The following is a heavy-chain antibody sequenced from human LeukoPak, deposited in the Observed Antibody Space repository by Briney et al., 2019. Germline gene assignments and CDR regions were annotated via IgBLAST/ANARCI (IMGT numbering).Heavy chain of an antibody. CDR2: IYHSGST. CDR3: ARDYYDSSGYSGRSNWFDP. D-gene: IGHD3-22*01. J-gene: IGHJ5*02. Sequence: SETLSLTCTVSGGSISTYYWSWIRQPPGKGLEWIGYIYHSGSTNYNPSLKSRVTISVDTSQNQFYLKLSSVTAEDTAVYYCARDYYDSSGYSGRSNWFDPWGQGTLVTVSS. CDR1: GGSISTYY. V-gene: IGHV4-59*01.